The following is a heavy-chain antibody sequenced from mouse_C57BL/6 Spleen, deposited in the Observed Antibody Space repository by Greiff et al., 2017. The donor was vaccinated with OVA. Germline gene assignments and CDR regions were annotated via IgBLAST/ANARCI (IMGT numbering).Heavy chain of an antibody. Sequence: LMEPGASVKIPCKASGYTFTDYNMDWVKQSHGKSLEWIGDINPNNGGTIYNQKFKGKATLTVDKSSSTAYMELRSLTSEDTAVYYCARRGYGYGYAMDYWGQGTSVTVSS. D-gene: IGHD2-2*01. CDR2: INPNNGGT. CDR1: GYTFTDYN. J-gene: IGHJ4*01. V-gene: IGHV1-18*01. CDR3: ARRGYGYGYAMDY.